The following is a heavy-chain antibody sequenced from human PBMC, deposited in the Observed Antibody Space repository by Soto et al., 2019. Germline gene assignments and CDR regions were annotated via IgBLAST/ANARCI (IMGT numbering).Heavy chain of an antibody. J-gene: IGHJ3*02. CDR3: ARDIYSYGSVGTPDI. D-gene: IGHD5-18*01. V-gene: IGHV3-30-3*01. CDR1: GFSFSSQA. Sequence: QEQLMESGGGVVQPGRSLRLSCVASGFSFSSQAMHWVRQAPGKGLEWVAAISNDGNRQLYADSVKDRFTISGDNSRNTLDLQMNNLSTEDTGVYFCARDIYSYGSVGTPDIWGQGRMVTVSS. CDR2: ISNDGNRQ.